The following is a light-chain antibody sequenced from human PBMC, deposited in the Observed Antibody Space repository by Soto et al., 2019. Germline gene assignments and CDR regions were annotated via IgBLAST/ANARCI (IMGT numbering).Light chain of an antibody. J-gene: IGKJ5*01. CDR2: GAS. V-gene: IGKV1-39*01. CDR3: QQGYSTTPIT. CDR1: QSIKNY. Sequence: DIQMTQSPSSLSATIGDRVTITCRASQSIKNYLNWYQHKPGAAPKLLIFGASNLESGVPSRFSGSGSGTESTLSISSLQPEDFATYYCQQGYSTTPITFGQGTRLEI.